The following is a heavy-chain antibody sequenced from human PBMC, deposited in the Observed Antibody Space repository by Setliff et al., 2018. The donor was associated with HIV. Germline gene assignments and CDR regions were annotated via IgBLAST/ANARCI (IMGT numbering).Heavy chain of an antibody. J-gene: IGHJ6*03. CDR2: IWDDGSNK. V-gene: IGHV3-33*01. Sequence: HPGGSLRLSCATSGFGFSRYAMHWVRQAPGKGLEWVAVIWDDGSNKYYADSVEGRFTIFRDNSKNTLYLQMNSLRAEDTAVYYCARDRVELFWDGELNYMDVWGKGTTVTVSS. CDR1: GFGFSRYA. CDR3: ARDRVELFWDGELNYMDV. D-gene: IGHD3-10*01.